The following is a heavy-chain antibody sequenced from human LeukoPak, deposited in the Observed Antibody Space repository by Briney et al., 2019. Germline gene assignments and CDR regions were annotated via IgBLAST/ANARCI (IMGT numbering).Heavy chain of an antibody. D-gene: IGHD3-9*01. J-gene: IGHJ4*02. CDR2: INHSGST. Sequence: SETLSLTCAVYGGSFSGYYWSWIRQPPGKGREWIGEINHSGSTNYNPSLKSRVTISVDTSKNQFSLKLSSVTAADTAVYYCARHRIIRDIVTGDYFDYWGQGTLVTVSS. CDR1: GGSFSGYY. CDR3: ARHRIIRDIVTGDYFDY. V-gene: IGHV4-34*01.